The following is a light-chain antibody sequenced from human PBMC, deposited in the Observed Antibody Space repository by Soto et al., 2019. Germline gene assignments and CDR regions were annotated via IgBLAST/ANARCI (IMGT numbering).Light chain of an antibody. CDR3: CSYAGSSTLV. J-gene: IGLJ2*01. CDR1: SSDVGSYNL. Sequence: QSVLTQPASVSGSPGQSITISCTGTSSDVGSYNLVSWYQQHTGKAPKLMIYEVSKRPSGGSNRFSGYKSGNTASLTISGLQAEDEADYYCCSYAGSSTLVFGGGTKLTVL. CDR2: EVS. V-gene: IGLV2-23*02.